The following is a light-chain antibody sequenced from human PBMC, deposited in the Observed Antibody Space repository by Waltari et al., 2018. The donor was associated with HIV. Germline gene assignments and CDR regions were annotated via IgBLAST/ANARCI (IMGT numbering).Light chain of an antibody. CDR3: QSADSSGTYV. Sequence: SYELTQPPSVSVSPGQTARIPCSGDALPKQYAYWYQQKPGQAPVLVIYKDSERPSGIPERFSGSSSWTTVTLTISGVQAEDEADYYCQSADSSGTYVFGTGTKVTVL. J-gene: IGLJ1*01. V-gene: IGLV3-25*03. CDR1: ALPKQY. CDR2: KDS.